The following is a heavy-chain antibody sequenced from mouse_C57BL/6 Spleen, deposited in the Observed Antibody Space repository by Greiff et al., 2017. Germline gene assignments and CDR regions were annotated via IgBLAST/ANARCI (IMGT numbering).Heavy chain of an antibody. CDR2: IDPEDGDT. J-gene: IGHJ4*01. CDR1: GFNIKDYY. V-gene: IGHV14-2*01. D-gene: IGHD4-1*01. CDR3: ARGGNWDVGYAMDY. Sequence: SGAELVKPGASVKLSCTASGFNIKDYYMHWVKQRTEQGLEWIGRIDPEDGDTTYAPKFQGKATITADTSSNTAYLQLSSLKSEDTAVDYCARGGNWDVGYAMDYWGQGTSVTVSS.